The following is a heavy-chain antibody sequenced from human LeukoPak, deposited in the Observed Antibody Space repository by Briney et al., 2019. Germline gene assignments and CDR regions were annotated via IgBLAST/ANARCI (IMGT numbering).Heavy chain of an antibody. CDR1: GGSISSYY. CDR3: ARSLSSSRFSPWKY. CDR2: FYHSGGT. Sequence: SETLSLACTVSGGSISSYYLSWMRQLPGKGLEWIGYFYHSGGTNYNPSLQGRVTMSIDTSKNQFSLKLTSVTAADTAVYYCARSLSSSRFSPWKYWGQGTLVTVSS. J-gene: IGHJ4*02. D-gene: IGHD6-13*01. V-gene: IGHV4-59*01.